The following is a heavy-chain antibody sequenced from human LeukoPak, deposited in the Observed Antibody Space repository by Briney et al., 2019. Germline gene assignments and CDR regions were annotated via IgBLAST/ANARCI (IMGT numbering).Heavy chain of an antibody. J-gene: IGHJ6*03. D-gene: IGHD3-10*01. CDR1: GGSFSGYY. CDR3: ARGFRGGSGSYYSYYYYYYMDV. CDR2: INHSGST. Sequence: PSETLSLTRAVYGGSFSGYYWSWIRQPPGKGLEWIGEINHSGSTNYNPSLKSRVTISVDTSKNQFSLKLSSVTAADTAVYYCARGFRGGSGSYYSYYYYYYMDVWGKGTTVTVSS. V-gene: IGHV4-34*01.